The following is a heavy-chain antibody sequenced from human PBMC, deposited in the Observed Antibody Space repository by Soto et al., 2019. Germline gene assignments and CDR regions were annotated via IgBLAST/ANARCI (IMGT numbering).Heavy chain of an antibody. V-gene: IGHV4-4*07. J-gene: IGHJ4*02. CDR3: ARDRSTALGVVTPIDH. D-gene: IGHD3-3*01. CDR1: GGSISSYY. CDR2: IYTSGST. Sequence: SETLSLTCTVSGGSISSYYWSWVRQPAGKGLEWIGRIYTSGSTNYNPSLKSRVTMSVDTSKNQFSLKLSSVTAADTAMYFCARDRSTALGVVTPIDHWGQGTLVTVSS.